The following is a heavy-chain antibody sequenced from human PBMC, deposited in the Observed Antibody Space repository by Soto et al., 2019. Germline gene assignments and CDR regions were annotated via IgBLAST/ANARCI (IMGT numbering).Heavy chain of an antibody. CDR1: GFTFRSFT. CDR2: ISSNSAYI. V-gene: IGHV3-21*01. CDR3: TRDASRDSSARGWFDP. J-gene: IGHJ5*02. Sequence: RGSLRLSCAASGFTFRSFTMNWVRQAPGKGLEWVSTISSNSAYIYYTDALRGRFTISRDNAKNSLHLQMNSLRAEDTAVYYCTRDASRDSSARGWFDPWGPGTLVTVSS. D-gene: IGHD6-13*01.